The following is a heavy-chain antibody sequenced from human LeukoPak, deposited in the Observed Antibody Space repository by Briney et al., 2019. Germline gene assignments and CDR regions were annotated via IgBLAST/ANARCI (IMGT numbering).Heavy chain of an antibody. CDR1: GGSISSGDHY. V-gene: IGHV4-30-4*08. D-gene: IGHD5-18*01. CDR3: ARARGYSYASDY. J-gene: IGHJ4*02. CDR2: IYYSGST. Sequence: PSETLSLTCTVSGGSISSGDHYWSWIRQPPGKGLEWIGYIYYSGSTYYNPSLKSRVSISVDTSKNQFSLKLNSVTAADTAVFYCARARGYSYASDYWGQGTLVTVSS.